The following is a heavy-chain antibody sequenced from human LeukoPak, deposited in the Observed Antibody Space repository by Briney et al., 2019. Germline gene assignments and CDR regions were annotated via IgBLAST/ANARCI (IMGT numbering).Heavy chain of an antibody. V-gene: IGHV3-23*01. D-gene: IGHD2-15*01. J-gene: IGHJ4*02. Sequence: GGSLRLSCEVSGFSFRSYVMSWVRQTPGEGLEWVSTIVSSVVASAAGTFYADSVKGRFTISSDDSKNTLFLQMNSLRGEDTAVYYCAKGASNIYCRGASCLTDHWGRGTLVTVSS. CDR3: AKGASNIYCRGASCLTDH. CDR2: IVSSVVASAAGT. CDR1: GFSFRSYV.